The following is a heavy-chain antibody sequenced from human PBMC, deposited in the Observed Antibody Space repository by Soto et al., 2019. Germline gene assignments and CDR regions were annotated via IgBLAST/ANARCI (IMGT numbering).Heavy chain of an antibody. Sequence: QVQLVQSGAEVKKPGSSVKVSCKASGGTFSSYTISWVRQAPGQGLEWMGRIIPILGIANYAQKVQGRVTIPADKSTSTAYMELSSLRSEDTAVYYCARGSCSGGSCMLLGTVFDYWGQGTLVTVSS. J-gene: IGHJ4*02. CDR2: IIPILGIA. D-gene: IGHD2-15*01. V-gene: IGHV1-69*02. CDR3: ARGSCSGGSCMLLGTVFDY. CDR1: GGTFSSYT.